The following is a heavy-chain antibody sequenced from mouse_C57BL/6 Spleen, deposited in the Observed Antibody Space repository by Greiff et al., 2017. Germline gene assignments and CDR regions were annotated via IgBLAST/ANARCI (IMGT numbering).Heavy chain of an antibody. J-gene: IGHJ4*01. D-gene: IGHD1-1*01. Sequence: VQLQQSGPELVKPGASVKISCKASGYSFTGYYMNWVKQSPEKSLEWIGEINPSTGGTTYNQKVKAKATLTVDKSSSTAYMQLKSLTSEDSAVYYCASGTTVVATRAMDYWGQGTSVTVAS. V-gene: IGHV1-42*01. CDR2: INPSTGGT. CDR1: GYSFTGYY. CDR3: ASGTTVVATRAMDY.